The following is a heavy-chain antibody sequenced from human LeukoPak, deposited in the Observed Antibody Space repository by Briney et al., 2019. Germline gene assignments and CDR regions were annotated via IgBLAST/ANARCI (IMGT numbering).Heavy chain of an antibody. V-gene: IGHV3-23*01. D-gene: IGHD1-26*01. CDR2: ISGSGDNT. Sequence: PGGSLRLSCAASGFTFSGFAMSWVRRTRGKGLEWASGISGSGDNTLYADSVKGRFTISRDNSKNTLYLEMNSLRAEDTAIYYCAKMKGHPLPKYYMDVWGQGTTVTVSS. CDR3: AKMKGHPLPKYYMDV. J-gene: IGHJ6*01. CDR1: GFTFSGFA.